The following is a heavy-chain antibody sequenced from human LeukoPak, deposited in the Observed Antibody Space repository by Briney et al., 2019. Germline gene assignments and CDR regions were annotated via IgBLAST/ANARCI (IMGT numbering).Heavy chain of an antibody. D-gene: IGHD1-26*01. CDR2: IYSGGST. Sequence: GGSLRLSCAVSGLTFNNYAMSWVRQAPGKGLEWVSVIYSGGSTYYADSVKGRFTISRDNSKNTLYLQMNSLRAEDTAVYYCARGLKVRVGATARDYYYYYMDVWGKGTTVTISS. J-gene: IGHJ6*03. CDR1: GLTFNNYA. CDR3: ARGLKVRVGATARDYYYYYMDV. V-gene: IGHV3-53*01.